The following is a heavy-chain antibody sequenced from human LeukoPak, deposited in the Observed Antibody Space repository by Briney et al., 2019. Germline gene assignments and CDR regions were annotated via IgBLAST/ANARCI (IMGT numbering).Heavy chain of an antibody. V-gene: IGHV1-18*01. CDR2: ISAYNDNT. Sequence: GASVKVSCKASGYTFTSYGITWVRQAPGQGLEWMGWISAYNDNTNYAQKLQGRVTMTTDTSTSTAYVELRSLRSDDTAVYYCARAVVTVDSDSFDIWGQGTMVTVSS. D-gene: IGHD2-21*02. CDR1: GYTFTSYG. CDR3: ARAVVTVDSDSFDI. J-gene: IGHJ3*02.